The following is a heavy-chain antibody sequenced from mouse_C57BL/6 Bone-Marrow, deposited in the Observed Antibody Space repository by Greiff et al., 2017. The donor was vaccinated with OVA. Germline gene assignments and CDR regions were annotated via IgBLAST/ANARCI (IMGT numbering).Heavy chain of an antibody. CDR3: ARPLITTVVATPYYFDY. CDR1: GYTFTSYW. Sequence: VQLQQSGAELAKPGASVKLSCKASGYTFTSYWMHWVKQRPGQGLEWIGYINPSSGYTKYNQKFKDKATLTADKSSSTAYMQLSSLTYEDSAVYYCARPLITTVVATPYYFDYWGQGTTLTVSS. CDR2: INPSSGYT. V-gene: IGHV1-7*01. D-gene: IGHD1-1*01. J-gene: IGHJ2*01.